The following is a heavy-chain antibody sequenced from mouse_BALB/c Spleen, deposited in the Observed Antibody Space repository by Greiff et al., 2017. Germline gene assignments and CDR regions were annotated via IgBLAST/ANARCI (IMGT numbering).Heavy chain of an antibody. CDR2: IWRGGST. V-gene: IGHV2-5-1*01. J-gene: IGHJ4*01. CDR3: AKNNGIRHYYAMDY. CDR1: GFSLTSYG. D-gene: IGHD2-4*01. Sequence: QVQLKESGPSLVQPSQSLSITCTVSGFSLTSYGVHWVRQSPGKGLEWLGVIWRGGSTDYNAAFMSRLSITKDNSKSQVFFKMNSLQADDTAIYYCAKNNGIRHYYAMDYWGQGTSVTVSS.